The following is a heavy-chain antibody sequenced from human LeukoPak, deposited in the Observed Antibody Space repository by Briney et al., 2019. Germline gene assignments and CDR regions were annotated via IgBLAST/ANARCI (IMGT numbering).Heavy chain of an antibody. D-gene: IGHD3-22*01. J-gene: IGHJ4*02. CDR1: GITLSNYG. V-gene: IGHV3-23*01. CDR3: AKRGVVIRVILVGFHKEAYYFDS. Sequence: GGSLRLSCAVSGITLSNYGMSWVRQAPGEGLEWIAGISGSGGGTNYADSVKGRFTISRDNPKNTLYLQMNGLRAEDTAVYFCAKRGVVIRVILVGFHKEAYYFDSWGQGALVTVSS. CDR2: ISGSGGGT.